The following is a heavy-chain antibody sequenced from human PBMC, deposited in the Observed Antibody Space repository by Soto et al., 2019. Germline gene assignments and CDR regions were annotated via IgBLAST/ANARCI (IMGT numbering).Heavy chain of an antibody. CDR2: ISYGGGTT. V-gene: IGHV3-23*01. CDR3: AKNPGYYYDSTGYHFDY. J-gene: IGHJ4*02. Sequence: LRLSCAASGFTFSSYSMNWVRQAPGKGLEWVSAISYGGGTTYYADSVKGRFTISRDNSKNTLYLQMNSLRAEDTAVYYCAKNPGYYYDSTGYHFDYWGQGTLVTVSS. CDR1: GFTFSSYS. D-gene: IGHD3-22*01.